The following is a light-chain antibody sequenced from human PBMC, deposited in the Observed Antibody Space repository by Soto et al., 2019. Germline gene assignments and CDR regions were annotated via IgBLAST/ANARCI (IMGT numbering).Light chain of an antibody. V-gene: IGLV2-14*03. J-gene: IGLJ1*01. CDR1: SSDVGGYNY. Sequence: VLTQPASVSGSPGQSITISCTGTSSDVGGYNYVSWYQHHPGKAPKLIIYDVTNRPSGVSNPFSGSKSGNTASLTISGLRPEDEADYYCSSYTTSNTRQIVFGTGTKVTVL. CDR2: DVT. CDR3: SSYTTSNTRQIV.